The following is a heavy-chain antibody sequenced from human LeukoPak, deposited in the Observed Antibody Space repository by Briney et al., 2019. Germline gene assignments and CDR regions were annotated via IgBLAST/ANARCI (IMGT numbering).Heavy chain of an antibody. V-gene: IGHV3-23*01. CDR2: ISGSGGST. CDR3: ARESYYGSGHFDY. J-gene: IGHJ4*02. D-gene: IGHD3-10*01. CDR1: GFTFSSYA. Sequence: GGSLRLSCAASGFTFSSYAMSWVRQAPGKGLEWVSAISGSGGSTYYADSVKGRFTISRDNSKNSLYLQMNSLRAEDTAVYYCARESYYGSGHFDYWGQGTLVTVSS.